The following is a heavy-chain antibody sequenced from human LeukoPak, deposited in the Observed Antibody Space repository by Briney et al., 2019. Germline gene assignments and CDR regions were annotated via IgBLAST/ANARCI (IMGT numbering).Heavy chain of an antibody. V-gene: IGHV3-66*01. CDR3: ARVLRDYGDYIPPGAFDI. CDR2: IYSGGST. CDR1: GFTVSSNY. Sequence: GGSLRLSCAASGFTVSSNYMSWVRQAPGKGLEWVSVIYSGGSTYYADSVKGRFTIYRDNSKNTLYLQMNSLRAEDTAVYYCARVLRDYGDYIPPGAFDIWGQGTMVTVSS. J-gene: IGHJ3*02. D-gene: IGHD4-17*01.